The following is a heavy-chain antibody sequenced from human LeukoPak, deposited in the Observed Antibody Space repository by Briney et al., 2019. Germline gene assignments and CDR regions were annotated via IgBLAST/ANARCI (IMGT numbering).Heavy chain of an antibody. J-gene: IGHJ6*02. Sequence: GGSLRLSCAASGFTFSSYAMSWVRQAPGKGLEWVSAISGSGGSTYYADSVKGRFTISRDNSKNTLYLQMNSLRAEDTAVYYCAGTWIPIYYYYGMDVWGQGTTVTVSS. CDR3: AGTWIPIYYYYGMDV. CDR2: ISGSGGST. V-gene: IGHV3-23*01. CDR1: GFTFSSYA. D-gene: IGHD5-18*01.